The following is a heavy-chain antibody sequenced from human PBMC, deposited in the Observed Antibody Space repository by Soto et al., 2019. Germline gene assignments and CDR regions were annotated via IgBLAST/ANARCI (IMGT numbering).Heavy chain of an antibody. Sequence: QVQLVQSGAEVKKPGSSVKVSCKASGGTFSSYTISWVRQAPGQGLEWMGRIIPILGIANYAQKFQGRVXIXAXXSTSTAYMELSSLRSEDTAVYYCASSSGYDPHLTYWGQGTLVTVSS. J-gene: IGHJ4*02. V-gene: IGHV1-69*02. CDR1: GGTFSSYT. CDR2: IIPILGIA. D-gene: IGHD5-12*01. CDR3: ASSSGYDPHLTY.